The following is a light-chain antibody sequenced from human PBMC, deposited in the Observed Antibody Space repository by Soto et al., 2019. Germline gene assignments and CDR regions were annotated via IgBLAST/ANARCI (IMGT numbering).Light chain of an antibody. CDR2: SVS. CDR3: ISYTVSRSYV. CDR1: SSDIGAYDH. V-gene: IGLV2-14*01. J-gene: IGLJ1*01. Sequence: QSALTQPASVSGSPGQSITISCSGTSSDIGAYDHVAWYLQFTGKSPKLMIYSVSNRPSGVSNRFSGSKSGNTASLTISGLQAEDEADYYCISYTVSRSYVFGSGTKLTVL.